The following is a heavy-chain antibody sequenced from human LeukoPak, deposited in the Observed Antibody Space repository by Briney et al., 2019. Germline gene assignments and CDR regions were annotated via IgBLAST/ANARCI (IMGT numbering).Heavy chain of an antibody. Sequence: ASVNVSCKASGYTFTSYDINWVRQATGQGLEWMGWMNPNSGNTGYAQKFQGRVTMTRNTSISTAYMELSSLRSEDTAVYYCAFFGSIAVAGMVSVAWGQGTLVTVSS. J-gene: IGHJ5*02. CDR1: GYTFTSYD. CDR3: AFFGSIAVAGMVSVA. D-gene: IGHD6-19*01. V-gene: IGHV1-8*01. CDR2: MNPNSGNT.